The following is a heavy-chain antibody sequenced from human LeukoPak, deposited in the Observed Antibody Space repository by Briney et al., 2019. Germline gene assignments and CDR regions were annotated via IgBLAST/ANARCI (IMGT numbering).Heavy chain of an antibody. CDR2: IYPGDSDT. CDR1: GYSFPTYW. J-gene: IGHJ5*01. Sequence: GESLKISCKGSGYSFPTYWIAWVRQMPGKGLEWMEIIYPGDSDTRYSPSFQGQVTISADKSINTAYLQWRSLKASDTAMYYCARSSGLYARIDSWGQGTLVTVSS. CDR3: ARSSGLYARIDS. D-gene: IGHD2-8*01. V-gene: IGHV5-51*01.